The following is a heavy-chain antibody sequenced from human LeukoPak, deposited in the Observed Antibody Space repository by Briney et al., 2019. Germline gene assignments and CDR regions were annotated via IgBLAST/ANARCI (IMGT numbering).Heavy chain of an antibody. CDR2: IIPILGIA. CDR3: AREKVFIWRPIAYFDY. CDR1: GGTFSSYA. D-gene: IGHD1-1*01. J-gene: IGHJ4*02. Sequence: ASVKVSCKASGGTFSSYAISWVRQAPGQGLEWMGGIIPILGIANYAQKFQGRVTITADKSTSTAYMELSSLRSEDTAVYYCAREKVFIWRPIAYFDYWGQGTLVTVSS. V-gene: IGHV1-69*10.